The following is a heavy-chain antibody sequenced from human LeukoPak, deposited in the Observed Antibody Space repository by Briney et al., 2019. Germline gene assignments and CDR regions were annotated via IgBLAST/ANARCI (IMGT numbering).Heavy chain of an antibody. CDR1: GYTFTSYA. CDR3: ARGTGYYDSSGRPKEYYFDY. V-gene: IGHV7-4-1*02. D-gene: IGHD3-22*01. J-gene: IGHJ4*02. CDR2: INTNTGNP. Sequence: GASVKVSCKASGYTFTSYAMNWVRQAPGRGLEWMGWINTNTGNPTYAQGFTGRFVFSLDTSVSTAYLQISSLKAEDTAVYYCARGTGYYDSSGRPKEYYFDYWGQGTLVTVSS.